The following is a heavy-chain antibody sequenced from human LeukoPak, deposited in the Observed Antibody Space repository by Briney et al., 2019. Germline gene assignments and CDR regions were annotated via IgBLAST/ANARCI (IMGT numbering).Heavy chain of an antibody. CDR2: IYYSGST. D-gene: IGHD1-26*01. CDR3: ARTVSGDYYGMDV. CDR1: GGSISSGGYY. V-gene: IGHV4-31*03. Sequence: PSETLSLTCTVSGGSISSGGYYWSWIRQHPGKGLEWIGYIYYSGSTYYNPSLKSRVTISVDTSKNQFSLKLSSVTAADTAVYYCARTVSGDYYGMDVWGQGTTVTVSS. J-gene: IGHJ6*02.